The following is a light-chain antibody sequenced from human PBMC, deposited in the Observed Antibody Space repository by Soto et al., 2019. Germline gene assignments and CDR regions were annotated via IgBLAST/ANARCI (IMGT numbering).Light chain of an antibody. Sequence: EIVLTQSPATLSLSPGERATLSCTASQSVTSSCLAWYQRKPGQAPRLLIHTTSTRATDIPDRFSGSGSGTDFTLTISRLQPEDVSVYYCQQCGGSPPFSFGPGTRVDI. CDR1: QSVTSSC. CDR2: TTS. CDR3: QQCGGSPPFS. J-gene: IGKJ3*01. V-gene: IGKV3-20*01.